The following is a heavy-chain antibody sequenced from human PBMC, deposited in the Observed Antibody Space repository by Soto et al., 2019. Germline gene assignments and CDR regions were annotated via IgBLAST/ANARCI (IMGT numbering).Heavy chain of an antibody. V-gene: IGHV3-30-3*01. CDR3: ASSVSGWLHASFDY. CDR1: GFTFSSYA. J-gene: IGHJ4*02. D-gene: IGHD5-12*01. CDR2: ISYDGSNK. Sequence: GGSLRLSCAASGFTFSSYAMHWVRQAPGKGLEWVAVISYDGSNKYYADSVKGRFTISRDNSKNTLYLQMNSLRAEDTAVYYCASSVSGWLHASFDYWGQGTLVTVSS.